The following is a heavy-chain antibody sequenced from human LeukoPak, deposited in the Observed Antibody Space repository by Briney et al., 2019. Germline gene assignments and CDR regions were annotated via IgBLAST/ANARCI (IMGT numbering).Heavy chain of an antibody. Sequence: ASVKVSCKASGYTFTSYDINWVRQATGQGLEWMGWMNPNSGNTGCAQKFQGRVTITRNTSISTAYMELSSLRSEDTAVYYCARGGVIQLWLFDYWGQGTLVTVSS. CDR3: ARGGVIQLWLFDY. V-gene: IGHV1-8*03. D-gene: IGHD5-18*01. CDR1: GYTFTSYD. J-gene: IGHJ4*02. CDR2: MNPNSGNT.